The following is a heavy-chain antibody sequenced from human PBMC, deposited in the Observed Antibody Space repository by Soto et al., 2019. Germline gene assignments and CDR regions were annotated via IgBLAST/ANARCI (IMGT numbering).Heavy chain of an antibody. CDR1: GFTFGHYA. J-gene: IGHJ4*02. CDR3: ARGTNYDTNGYSYYFDY. CDR2: VRSYAYGETT. D-gene: IGHD3-22*01. V-gene: IGHV3-49*04. Sequence: QPGGSLSLSCRASGFTFGHYAMSWVRQAPGKGLEWVSFVRSYAYGETTEYAASVKGRFTISRDDSKSIAYLQMNSLKTEDTAVYYCARGTNYDTNGYSYYFDYWGLGTLVTVSS.